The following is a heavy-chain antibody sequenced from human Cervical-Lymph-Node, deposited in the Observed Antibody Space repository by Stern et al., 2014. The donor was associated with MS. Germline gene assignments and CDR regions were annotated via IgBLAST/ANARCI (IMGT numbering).Heavy chain of an antibody. CDR2: IRPGDSEP. V-gene: IGHV5-51*01. J-gene: IGHJ4*02. CDR3: ARQGCATTSCHTIDS. CDR1: GYSFTNSW. Sequence: EVQLVESGAEVKKPGQSLKISCKGSGYSFTNSWIGWVRQMPGKGLELMGIIRPGDSEPRYSPSFQGQVPISVEKSINPAYVQWTSLEASDTAMYYCARQGCATTSCHTIDSWGQGTLITVSS. D-gene: IGHD2-2*02.